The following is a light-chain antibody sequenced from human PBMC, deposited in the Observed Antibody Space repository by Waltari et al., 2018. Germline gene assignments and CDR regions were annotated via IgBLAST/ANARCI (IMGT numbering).Light chain of an antibody. CDR1: SSNIGAGYD. Sequence: QSVLTQPPSVSGAPGQSVTISCTGSSSNIGAGYDVLWHQQLPGTAPKRLIYGNSNRPSGVPDRFSGSKSGTSASLAITGLQAEDEADYYCQSYDSSLSGYVVFGGGTKLTVL. J-gene: IGLJ2*01. V-gene: IGLV1-40*01. CDR3: QSYDSSLSGYVV. CDR2: GNS.